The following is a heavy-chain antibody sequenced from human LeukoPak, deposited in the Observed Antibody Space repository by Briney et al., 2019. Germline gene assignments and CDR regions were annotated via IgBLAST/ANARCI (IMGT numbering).Heavy chain of an antibody. V-gene: IGHV1-18*01. CDR1: GYTFTSYG. J-gene: IGHJ6*02. CDR3: ARGRYDSSGYQPNFYYYGMDV. D-gene: IGHD3-22*01. Sequence: ASVKVSCKASGYTFTSYGISWVRQAPGQGLEWMGWISAYNGNTNYAQKLQGRVTMTTDTSTSTAYMELRSLRSDGTAVYYCARGRYDSSGYQPNFYYYGMDVWGQGTTVTVSS. CDR2: ISAYNGNT.